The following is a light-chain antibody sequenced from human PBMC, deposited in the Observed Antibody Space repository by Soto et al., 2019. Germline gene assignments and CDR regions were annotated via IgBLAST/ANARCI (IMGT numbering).Light chain of an antibody. CDR1: MRDICAYNL. J-gene: IGLJ2*01. V-gene: IGLV2-14*01. Sequence: QAVLRQPASVSGSPGQSITISCAGNMRDICAYNLVSWYQQYPGKTPRLIFYEVRNRPSGIPLRFSAYKSGNTASLTISGLQAEDEAHYCCSSFTSKSPLIFGGGTKVNVL. CDR2: EVR. CDR3: SSFTSKSPLI.